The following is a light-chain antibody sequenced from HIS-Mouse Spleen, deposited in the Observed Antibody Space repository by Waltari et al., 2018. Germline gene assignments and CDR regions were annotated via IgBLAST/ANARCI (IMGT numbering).Light chain of an antibody. V-gene: IGKV3-11*01. Sequence: EIVLTQSPATLSLSPGERATLSCRASQSVSSYLAWYHKKPGQAPRLLIYDASNRATGMPARFSGSGSGTDFTLTISSLGPEDFAVYYCQQRSNWLTFGGGTKVEIK. CDR1: QSVSSY. CDR3: QQRSNWLT. J-gene: IGKJ4*01. CDR2: DAS.